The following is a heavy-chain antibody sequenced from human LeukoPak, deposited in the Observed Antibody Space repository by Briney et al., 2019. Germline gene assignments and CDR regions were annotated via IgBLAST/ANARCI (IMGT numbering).Heavy chain of an antibody. CDR1: GFTFSSYA. J-gene: IGHJ4*02. V-gene: IGHV3-23*01. D-gene: IGHD2-2*01. CDR2: TGSTGVST. Sequence: GGSLRLSCAASGFTFSSYAMNWVRQAPGKGLEWVSATGSTGVSTFYADSVKGRFTVSRDNSKNTLSLQMNSLRAEDTAAYYCAKDPGVVPAHYFDYWGQGILVTVSS. CDR3: AKDPGVVPAHYFDY.